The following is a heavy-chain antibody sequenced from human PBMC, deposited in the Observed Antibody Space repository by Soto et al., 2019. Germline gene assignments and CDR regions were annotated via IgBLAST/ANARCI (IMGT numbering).Heavy chain of an antibody. D-gene: IGHD5-12*01. Sequence: TLSLTCTVSGGSISSYYWSWIRQPPGKGLEWIGYIYYSGSTNYNPSLKSRVTISVDTSKNQFSLRLISVTAADTAKYFCAREGNLGRWLQPLDFWGQGTLVTVSS. CDR3: AREGNLGRWLQPLDF. CDR2: IYYSGST. CDR1: GGSISSYY. V-gene: IGHV4-59*01. J-gene: IGHJ4*02.